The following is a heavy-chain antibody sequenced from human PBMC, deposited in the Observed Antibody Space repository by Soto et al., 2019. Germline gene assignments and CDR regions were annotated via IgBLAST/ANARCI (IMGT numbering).Heavy chain of an antibody. V-gene: IGHV3-15*07. CDR2: IKSKGDGGAV. CDR3: TRRPRAGDGGVDPLAY. D-gene: IGHD3-16*01. Sequence: VRLVESGGGSVKPEGSLRLSCAASGLRLSDGWMNWVRQTPGKGLEWVGRIKSKGDGGAVDYAAPVNDRFTISRDDSENGLYSQMNNLKAYDTGIYYCTRRPRAGDGGVDPLAYGCQGALVPFSS. CDR1: GLRLSDGW. J-gene: IGHJ4*02.